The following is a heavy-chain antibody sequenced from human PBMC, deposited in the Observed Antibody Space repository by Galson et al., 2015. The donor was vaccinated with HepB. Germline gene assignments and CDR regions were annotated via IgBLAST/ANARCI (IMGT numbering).Heavy chain of an antibody. CDR2: ITPSGDNT. Sequence: SLRLSCAASGFTFSYYGMSWVRQAPGKGLEWISAITPSGDNTYSADSMKGRFTISRDNSRNTLFLQMNSLRAGDTAIYFCAKVFPEKTDGWYRQALYYFDSWGHGAMVTVS. CDR1: GFTFSYYG. V-gene: IGHV3-23*01. J-gene: IGHJ4*01. CDR3: AKVFPEKTDGWYRQALYYFDS. D-gene: IGHD6-19*01.